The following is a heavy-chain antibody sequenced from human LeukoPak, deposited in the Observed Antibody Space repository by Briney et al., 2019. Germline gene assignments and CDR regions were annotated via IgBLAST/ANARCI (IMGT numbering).Heavy chain of an antibody. D-gene: IGHD7-27*01. Sequence: KPSETLSLTCTVSGGLIRTYYWSWIRQPPGKGLDWMGYIYHSGNTDYNPSLKSRATISVDSSKNQFSLKLSSVTAADTAVYYCARDLGHFDYWGQGTLVTVSS. CDR2: IYHSGNT. J-gene: IGHJ4*02. V-gene: IGHV4-59*01. CDR3: ARDLGHFDY. CDR1: GGLIRTYY.